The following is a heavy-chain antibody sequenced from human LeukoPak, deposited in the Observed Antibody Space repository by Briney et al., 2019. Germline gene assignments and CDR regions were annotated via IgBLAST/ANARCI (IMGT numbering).Heavy chain of an antibody. V-gene: IGHV1-2*02. CDR3: ASAYRSSFHEPLRH. Sequence: ASVKVSCKASGYTFTGYYMHWVRQAPGQGLEWMGWINPNTGDTDYVQNFQGGVTMTRDTSISTAYMALRRLTSDDPAVYYCASAYRSSFHEPLRHWGQRTLVTVSS. CDR2: INPNTGDT. D-gene: IGHD6-6*01. J-gene: IGHJ4*02. CDR1: GYTFTGYY.